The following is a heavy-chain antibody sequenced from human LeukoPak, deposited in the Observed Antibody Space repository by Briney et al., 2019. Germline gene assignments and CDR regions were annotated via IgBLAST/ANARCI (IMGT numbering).Heavy chain of an antibody. D-gene: IGHD6-19*01. CDR2: SYSSGIT. CDR3: ARDQGGYSSGLSFDN. V-gene: IGHV4-4*07. CDR1: GGSISNYY. Sequence: SETLSLTCTVYGGSISNYYWNWIRQPAGKGLEWIGRSYSSGITSHNPSLKGRVTLSVDTSKNQISLKLSSVTAADPAVYFCARDQGGYSSGLSFDNWGQGTLVTVSS. J-gene: IGHJ4*02.